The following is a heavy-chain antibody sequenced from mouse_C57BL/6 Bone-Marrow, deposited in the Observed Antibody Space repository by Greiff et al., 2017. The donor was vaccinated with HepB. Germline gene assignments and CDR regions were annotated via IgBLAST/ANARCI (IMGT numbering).Heavy chain of an antibody. CDR3: ARGYYYGSSPFAY. CDR1: GFTFSDYG. CDR2: ISSGSSTI. Sequence: EVMQVESGGGLVKPGGSLKLSCAASGFTFSDYGMHWVRQAPEKGLEWVAYISSGSSTIYYADTVKGRFTISRDNAKNTLFLQMTSLRSEDTAMYYCARGYYYGSSPFAYWGQGTPVTVSA. J-gene: IGHJ3*01. V-gene: IGHV5-17*01. D-gene: IGHD1-1*01.